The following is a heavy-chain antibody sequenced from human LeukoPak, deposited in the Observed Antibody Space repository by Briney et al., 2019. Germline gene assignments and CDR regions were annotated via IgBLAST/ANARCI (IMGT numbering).Heavy chain of an antibody. J-gene: IGHJ4*02. CDR2: ISSSSSYI. V-gene: IGHV3-21*01. D-gene: IGHD2-2*02. CDR3: ARQGCSSTSCYMAY. CDR1: GFTFSSYS. Sequence: GGSLRLSCAASGFTFSSYSMNWVRQAPGKGLEWVSSISSSSSYIYYADSVKGRFTISRDNAKNSLYLQMNSLRAEDTAVYYCARQGCSSTSCYMAYWGQGTLVTVSS.